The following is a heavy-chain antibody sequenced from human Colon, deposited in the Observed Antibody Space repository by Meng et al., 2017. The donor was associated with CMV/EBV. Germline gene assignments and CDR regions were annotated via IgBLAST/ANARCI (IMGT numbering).Heavy chain of an antibody. D-gene: IGHD4-17*01. J-gene: IGHJ4*02. V-gene: IGHV1-3*01. CDR3: ARVRDYGDYRKYYFDY. CDR2: INAGNGDT. CDR1: YTFTRSA. Sequence: YTFTRSAMHWVRQAPGQRLEWMGWINAGNGDTKYSQKLQGRVTITRDTSASTAYMELSSLRSEDTAVYYCARVRDYGDYRKYYFDYWGQGTLVTVSS.